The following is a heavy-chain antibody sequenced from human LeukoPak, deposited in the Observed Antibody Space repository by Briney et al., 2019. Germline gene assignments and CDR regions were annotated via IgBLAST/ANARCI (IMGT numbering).Heavy chain of an antibody. Sequence: SETLSLTCAVYGGSFSGYYWSWIRQPPGKGLEWIGSIYYSGSTYYNPPLKSRVTISVDTSKNQFSLKLSSVTAADTAVYYCARGKEVITMLRGLKPGYYFDYWGQGTLATVSS. V-gene: IGHV4-34*01. CDR1: GGSFSGYY. D-gene: IGHD3-10*01. CDR2: IYYSGST. J-gene: IGHJ4*02. CDR3: ARGKEVITMLRGLKPGYYFDY.